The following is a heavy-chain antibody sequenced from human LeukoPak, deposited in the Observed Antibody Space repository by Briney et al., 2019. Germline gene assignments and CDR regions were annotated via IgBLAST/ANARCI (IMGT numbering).Heavy chain of an antibody. CDR2: INHSGST. D-gene: IGHD3-10*01. J-gene: IGHJ4*02. V-gene: IGHV4-34*01. CDR1: GGSFSGYY. CDR3: ARVNYYGSGSSGGLDY. Sequence: PSETLSLTCAVYGGSFSGYYWSWIRQPPGKGLEWIGEINHSGSTNYNPSLKSRVTISVDTSKNQFSLKLSSVTAADTAVYYCARVNYYGSGSSGGLDYWGQGTLVTVSS.